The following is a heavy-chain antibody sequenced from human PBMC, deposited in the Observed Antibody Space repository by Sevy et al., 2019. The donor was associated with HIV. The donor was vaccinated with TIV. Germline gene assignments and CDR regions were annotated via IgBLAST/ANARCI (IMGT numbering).Heavy chain of an antibody. D-gene: IGHD2-21*02. CDR2: IYFSGST. Sequence: SQTLSLTCTVSGGSISSSYYWGWIRQPPGKGLEWIGSIYFSGSTYYNPSLKSRATMSVDTSKSQFSLKLNSVTAADTAMYYCAKHHLPYCGTDCLNYDAFDLWGQGTMVTVSS. V-gene: IGHV4-39*01. CDR1: GGSISSSYY. CDR3: AKHHLPYCGTDCLNYDAFDL. J-gene: IGHJ3*01.